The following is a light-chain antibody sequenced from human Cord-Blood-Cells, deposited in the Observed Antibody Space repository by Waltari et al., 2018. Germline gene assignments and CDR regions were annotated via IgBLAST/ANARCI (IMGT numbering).Light chain of an antibody. V-gene: IGKV3-20*01. CDR1: QSVSSSY. CDR3: QQYGSSSWT. Sequence: EIVLTQSPGTLSLSPGERASQSVSSSYLAWYQQKPGQAPRLLIYGASSRATGIPDRFSGSGSWTDFTLTISRLEPEDFAVYYCQQYGSSSWTFGQGTKVEIK. CDR2: GAS. J-gene: IGKJ1*01.